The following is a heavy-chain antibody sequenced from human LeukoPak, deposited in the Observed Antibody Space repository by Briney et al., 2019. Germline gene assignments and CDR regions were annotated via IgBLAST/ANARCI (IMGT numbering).Heavy chain of an antibody. CDR2: IRYDGSNK. D-gene: IGHD3-3*01. V-gene: IGHV3-30*02. Sequence: GGSLRLSCAASGFTFSSYGMHWVRQAPGKGLEWVAFIRYDGSNKYYAGSVKGRFTISRDNSKNTLYLQMNSLRAEDTAVYYCANYDFWSGQRAFDIWGQGTMVTVSS. J-gene: IGHJ3*02. CDR3: ANYDFWSGQRAFDI. CDR1: GFTFSSYG.